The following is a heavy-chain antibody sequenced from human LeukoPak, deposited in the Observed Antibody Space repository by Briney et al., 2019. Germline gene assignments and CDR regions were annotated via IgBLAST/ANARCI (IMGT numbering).Heavy chain of an antibody. CDR1: GGSLSGYC. J-gene: IGHJ2*01. CDR3: ARNFDL. CDR2: ISHSGST. Sequence: SETLSLTCAVYGGSLSGYCWSWIRQPPGKGLEWIGEISHSGSTKYSPSLKSRVTISIDTSKNQFSLKLNSVTAADTAVYYCARNFDLWGRGTLVTVSS. V-gene: IGHV4-34*01.